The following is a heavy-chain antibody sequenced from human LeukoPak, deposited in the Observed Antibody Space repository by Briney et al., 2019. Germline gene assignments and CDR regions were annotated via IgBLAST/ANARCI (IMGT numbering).Heavy chain of an antibody. Sequence: GESLRLSCAASGFTFSTYWMSWVRQAPGKGLEWVANIKQDGSEIYYVDSVKGRFTISRDNAKNSLYLQMNSLRAEDTAVYYCANGNSFDSWGQGTLVTVSS. CDR3: ANGNSFDS. J-gene: IGHJ4*02. D-gene: IGHD4-17*01. V-gene: IGHV3-7*02. CDR1: GFTFSTYW. CDR2: IKQDGSEI.